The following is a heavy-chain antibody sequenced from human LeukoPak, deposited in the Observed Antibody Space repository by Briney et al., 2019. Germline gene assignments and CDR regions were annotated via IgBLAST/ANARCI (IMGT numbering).Heavy chain of an antibody. Sequence: ASVKVSCKASGYTFTSYYMHWVRQAPGQGLEWMGIINPSGGSTSYAQKFQGRVTMTRDTSTSTVYMELSSLRSEDTAVYYCARSRGIAVVSGAFDIWGQGTMVTVSS. CDR2: INPSGGST. CDR3: ARSRGIAVVSGAFDI. V-gene: IGHV1-46*01. D-gene: IGHD6-19*01. CDR1: GYTFTSYY. J-gene: IGHJ3*02.